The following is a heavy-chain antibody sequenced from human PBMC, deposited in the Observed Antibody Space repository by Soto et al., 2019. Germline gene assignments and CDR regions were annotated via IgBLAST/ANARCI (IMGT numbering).Heavy chain of an antibody. Sequence: SETLSLTCTVSGGSISSSSYYWGWIRQPPGKGLEWIGSIYYSGSTYYNPSLKSRVTISVDPSKNQFSLKLSSVTAADTAVYYCASYTDQDDLRGNGAFDIWGQGTMVTVSS. CDR2: IYYSGST. V-gene: IGHV4-39*01. CDR1: GGSISSSSYY. CDR3: ASYTDQDDLRGNGAFDI. D-gene: IGHD3-3*01. J-gene: IGHJ3*02.